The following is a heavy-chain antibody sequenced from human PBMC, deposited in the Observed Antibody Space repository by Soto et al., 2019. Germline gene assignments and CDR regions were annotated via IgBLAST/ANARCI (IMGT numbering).Heavy chain of an antibody. CDR3: ARERHLNSPSDAFAL. CDR1: GYNFIAQN. J-gene: IGHJ3*01. CDR2: MNPNRGGS. D-gene: IGHD1-7*01. V-gene: IGHV1-2*02. Sequence: QVHLVQSGAEVKKPGASVKVSCMASGYNFIAQNIHWVLQAPGLGLEWMGKMNPNRGGSDYAQEFQGMVTVTRDTSISTVYMELTSLKSDDTAVYYCARERHLNSPSDAFALWGQGTMVIVSS.